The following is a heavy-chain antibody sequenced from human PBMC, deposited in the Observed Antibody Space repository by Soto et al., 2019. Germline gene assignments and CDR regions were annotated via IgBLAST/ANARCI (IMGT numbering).Heavy chain of an antibody. J-gene: IGHJ4*02. CDR1: GFTFSDHY. CDR2: SRDKANSYTT. Sequence: EVQLVESGGGLVQPGGSLRLSCTASGFTFSDHYMDWVRQAAGKGLEWVGRSRDKANSYTTEYAASVKGRFTFSRDDSQKSLYLQMNSLKAEDTAVYYCARSPLFEGSGGQYFDYWGQGTLVTVSS. CDR3: ARSPLFEGSGGQYFDY. D-gene: IGHD3-10*01. V-gene: IGHV3-72*01.